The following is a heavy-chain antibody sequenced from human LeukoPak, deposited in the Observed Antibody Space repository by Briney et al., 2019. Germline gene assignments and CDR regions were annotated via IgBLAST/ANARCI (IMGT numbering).Heavy chain of an antibody. V-gene: IGHV3-7*04. CDR2: IREDGSEK. Sequence: GGSLRLSCAVSGFTASGFTFSRNSMSWVRQAPGKGLDWVASIREDGSEKYYVDSVKGRFTISRDNAKNSLHLQMNSLGAEDTAIYSWARHVGAQDTGGQGTPVTVSS. CDR1: GFTFSRNS. CDR3: ARHVGAQDT. J-gene: IGHJ4*02. D-gene: IGHD1-26*01.